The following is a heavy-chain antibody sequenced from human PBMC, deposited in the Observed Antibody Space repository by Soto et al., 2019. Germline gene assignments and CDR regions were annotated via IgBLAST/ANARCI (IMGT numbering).Heavy chain of an antibody. CDR1: GYTFTGYY. J-gene: IGHJ5*02. CDR2: INPNSGGT. D-gene: IGHD2-2*02. Sequence: GASVKVSCKASGYTFTGYYMHWVRQAPGQGLEWMGWINPNSGGTNYAQKFQGRVTMTRDTSISTAYMELSRLRSDDTAVYYCARERRGYRSSTSCYSENWFDPWGQGTLVTVSS. V-gene: IGHV1-2*02. CDR3: ARERRGYRSSTSCYSENWFDP.